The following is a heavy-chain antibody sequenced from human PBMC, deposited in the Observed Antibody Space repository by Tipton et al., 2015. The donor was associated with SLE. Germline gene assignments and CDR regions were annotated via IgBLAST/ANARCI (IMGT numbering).Heavy chain of an antibody. D-gene: IGHD1-26*01. CDR2: IYPGDSDT. V-gene: IGHV5-51*01. CDR1: GYSFTSYW. Sequence: VQLVQSGAEVKKPGESLKISCKGSGYSFTSYWIAWVRQMPGKGLEWMGIIYPGDSDTKYSPSFRGQVTISADKSTNTAYLQWSSLKASDTAMYYCARQSPLMGATKGFDYWGQGTLVTVSS. J-gene: IGHJ4*02. CDR3: ARQSPLMGATKGFDY.